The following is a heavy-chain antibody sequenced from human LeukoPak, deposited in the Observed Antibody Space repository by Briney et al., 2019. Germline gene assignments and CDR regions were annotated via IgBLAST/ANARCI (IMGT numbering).Heavy chain of an antibody. Sequence: SETLALTCTVSGGSISSGSYYWNWIRQPAGKGLEWIGRIYTSGSTNYNPSLKSRVTISVDTSKNQFSLKLSSVTAADTAVYYCARSVLDPDYYYYMDVWGKGTTVTVSS. J-gene: IGHJ6*03. CDR2: IYTSGST. V-gene: IGHV4-61*02. CDR3: ARSVLDPDYYYYMDV. CDR1: GGSISSGSYY.